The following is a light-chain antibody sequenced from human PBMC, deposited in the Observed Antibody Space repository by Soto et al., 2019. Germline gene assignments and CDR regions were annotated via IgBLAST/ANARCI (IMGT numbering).Light chain of an antibody. CDR3: QQYNFWRSIS. Sequence: EIVMTQSPATLSVSPGERVTLSCRASQSIKYSLARYQHKPGQAPRLLIYDTSIRAAGIPAWFTGSGSGTDFSLTIYGLQSEDFAVYYCQQYNFWRSISFGQGTRLDNK. CDR2: DTS. CDR1: QSIKYS. J-gene: IGKJ5*01. V-gene: IGKV3-15*01.